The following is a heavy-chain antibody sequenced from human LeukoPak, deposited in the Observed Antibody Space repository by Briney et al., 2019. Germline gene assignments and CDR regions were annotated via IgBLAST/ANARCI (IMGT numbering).Heavy chain of an antibody. D-gene: IGHD3-22*01. J-gene: IGHJ5*02. CDR2: INPSGGST. V-gene: IGHV1-46*01. CDR3: ARGSLARDYHDSSGYEAWFDP. CDR1: GYTFTSYY. Sequence: ASVKVSCKASGYTFTSYYMHWVRQAPGQGLEWMGIINPSGGSTSYAQKFQGRVTMTRDTSTSTVYMELSSLRSEDTAVYYCARGSLARDYHDSSGYEAWFDPWGQGTLVTVSS.